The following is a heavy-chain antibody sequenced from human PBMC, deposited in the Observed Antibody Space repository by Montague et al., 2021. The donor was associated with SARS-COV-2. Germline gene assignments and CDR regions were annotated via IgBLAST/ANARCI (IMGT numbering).Heavy chain of an antibody. D-gene: IGHD1-14*01. CDR3: ARETMAADAFDI. V-gene: IGHV4-59*02. CDR1: GASVGSSD. CDR2: FYSVGST. J-gene: IGHJ3*02. Sequence: SETRSLTCTVSGASVGSSDWGWIRQSPGKGLEWIGYFYSVGSTDYNPSLKSRATISRDTSKNQFSLTVRSVTAAATAVYYCARETMAADAFDIWGQGTMVTVS.